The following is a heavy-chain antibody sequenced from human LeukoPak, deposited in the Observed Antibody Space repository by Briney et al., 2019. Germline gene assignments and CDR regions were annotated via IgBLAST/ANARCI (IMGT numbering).Heavy chain of an antibody. Sequence: GGSLRLSCAASGFTFSSYSMNWVRQAPGKGLEWVSSISSSSSYIYYADSVKGRFTISRDNAKNSLYLQMNSPRAEDTAVYYCARDCSGGSCYSGYYYYGMDVWGQGTTVTVSS. D-gene: IGHD2-15*01. CDR2: ISSSSSYI. V-gene: IGHV3-21*01. J-gene: IGHJ6*02. CDR1: GFTFSSYS. CDR3: ARDCSGGSCYSGYYYYGMDV.